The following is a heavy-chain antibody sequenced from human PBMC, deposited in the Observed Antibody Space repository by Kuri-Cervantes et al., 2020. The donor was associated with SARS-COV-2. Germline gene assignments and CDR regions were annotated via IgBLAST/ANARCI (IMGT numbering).Heavy chain of an antibody. J-gene: IGHJ2*01. CDR3: ARVPGVDQYYYDSSGYSPPAPGDWYFDL. CDR1: GFTFSSYA. V-gene: IGHV3-30-3*01. D-gene: IGHD3-22*01. CDR2: ISYDGSNK. Sequence: GESLKISCAASGFTFSSYAMHWVRQAPGKGLEWVAVISYDGSNKYYADSVKGRFTISRDNSKSTLYLQMNSLRAEDTAVYYCARVPGVDQYYYDSSGYSPPAPGDWYFDLWGRGTLVTVSS.